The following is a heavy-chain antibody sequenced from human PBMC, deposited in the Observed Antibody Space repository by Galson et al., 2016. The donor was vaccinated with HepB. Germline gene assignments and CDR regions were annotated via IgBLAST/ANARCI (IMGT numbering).Heavy chain of an antibody. V-gene: IGHV2-5*02. J-gene: IGHJ4*02. CDR1: GFSLSTGGVG. D-gene: IGHD1-1*01. Sequence: PALVKPTQTLTLTCPFSGFSLSTGGVGVGWIRQPPGKALEWLALIYWDDDKRYSPSLKSRHTITKDTSKNQVVLTMTNMDPVDTATYYCARETGAGTYQGFDYWGQGTLATVSS. CDR2: IYWDDDK. CDR3: ARETGAGTYQGFDY.